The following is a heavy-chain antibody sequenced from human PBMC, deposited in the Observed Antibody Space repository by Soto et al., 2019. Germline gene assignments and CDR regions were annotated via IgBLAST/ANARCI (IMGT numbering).Heavy chain of an antibody. D-gene: IGHD3-22*01. V-gene: IGHV1-69*13. Sequence: SVKVSCKASGGTFSSYAISWVRQAPGQGLEWMGGIIPIFGTANYAQKFQGRVTITADESTSTAYMELSSLRSEDTAVYYCATYSTYYYDSSGHYWGQGTLVTSPQ. CDR2: IIPIFGTA. J-gene: IGHJ4*02. CDR1: GGTFSSYA. CDR3: ATYSTYYYDSSGHY.